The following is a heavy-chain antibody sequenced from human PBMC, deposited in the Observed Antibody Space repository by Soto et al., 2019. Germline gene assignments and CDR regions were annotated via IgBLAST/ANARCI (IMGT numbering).Heavy chain of an antibody. V-gene: IGHV4-34*01. CDR1: GGSFSGYY. Sequence: QVQLQQWGAGLLKPSETLSLTCAVYGGSFSGYYWSWIRQPPGKGLEWIGEINHSGSTNYNPSLKSRVTISVDTSKNQFSLKLSSVTAADTAVYYCARGPTVLRFLEWAHGVDYFDYWGQGTLVTVSS. CDR2: INHSGST. J-gene: IGHJ4*02. CDR3: ARGPTVLRFLEWAHGVDYFDY. D-gene: IGHD3-3*01.